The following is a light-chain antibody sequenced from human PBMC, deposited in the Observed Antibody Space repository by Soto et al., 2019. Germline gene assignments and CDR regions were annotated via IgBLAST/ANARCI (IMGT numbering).Light chain of an antibody. CDR1: QSVNSNY. Sequence: ENVLTQSPGTVSLSPGERATLSCRTSQSVNSNYLAWYQQKPGQAPRLLIYGVFNRATGIPDRFSGSGSGTDFTLTISGLEPEDSAVYYCQHYDGSPRTFGQGTKLEIK. CDR2: GVF. J-gene: IGKJ2*01. V-gene: IGKV3-20*01. CDR3: QHYDGSPRT.